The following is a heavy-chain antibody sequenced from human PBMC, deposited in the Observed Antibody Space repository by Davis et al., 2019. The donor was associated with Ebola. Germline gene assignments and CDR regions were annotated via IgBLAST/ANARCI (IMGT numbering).Heavy chain of an antibody. D-gene: IGHD5-18*01. CDR1: GFTFSSYA. J-gene: IGHJ4*02. Sequence: GESLKISCAASGFTFSSYAMTWVRQAPGKGLEWVSAISGSGGSTYYADSVKGRFTISRDSSKNTLYLQMNSLRAEDTAVYYCAKRRAWRAMEYYFDYWGQGTLVTVSS. V-gene: IGHV3-23*01. CDR2: ISGSGGST. CDR3: AKRRAWRAMEYYFDY.